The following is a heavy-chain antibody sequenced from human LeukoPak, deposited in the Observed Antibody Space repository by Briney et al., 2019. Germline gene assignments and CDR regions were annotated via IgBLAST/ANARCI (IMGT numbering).Heavy chain of an antibody. D-gene: IGHD6-19*01. J-gene: IGHJ1*01. CDR2: ISYDGSNK. V-gene: IGHV3-30*04. Sequence: GGSLRLSCAASGFTFSSYAMHWVRQAPGKGLEWVAVISYDGSNKYYADSVKGRFTISRDNSKNTLYLQMNSLRAEDTAVYYGARDQWLVPKYFQHWGQGTLVTVSS. CDR3: ARDQWLVPKYFQH. CDR1: GFTFSSYA.